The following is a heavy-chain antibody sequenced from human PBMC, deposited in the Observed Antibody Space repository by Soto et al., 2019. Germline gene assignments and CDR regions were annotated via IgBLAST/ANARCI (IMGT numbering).Heavy chain of an antibody. J-gene: IGHJ6*02. CDR2: ISYDGSNK. Sequence: GGSLRLSCAASGFTFSSYGMHWIRQAPGKRLEWVAVISYDGSNKYYADSVQGRFTISRDNSKNTLYLQMYSLRTEDTAVYYCAKWAYFGVVTTWYGMAVWGQGTTVAVSS. CDR1: GFTFSSYG. CDR3: AKWAYFGVVTTWYGMAV. D-gene: IGHD3-3*01. V-gene: IGHV3-30*18.